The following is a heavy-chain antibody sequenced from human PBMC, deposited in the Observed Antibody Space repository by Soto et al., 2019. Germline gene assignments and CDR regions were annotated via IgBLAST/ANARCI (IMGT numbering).Heavy chain of an antibody. V-gene: IGHV3-30-3*01. CDR3: ARDSYDEMMIDY. CDR2: ISYDGSNK. D-gene: IGHD3-16*01. Sequence: PGGSLRLSCAASGFTFSSYAMHWVRQAPGKGLEWVAVISYDGSNKYYADSVKGRFTISRDNSKNTLYLQMNSLRAEDTAVYYCARDSYDEMMIDYWGQGTLVTVSS. J-gene: IGHJ4*02. CDR1: GFTFSSYA.